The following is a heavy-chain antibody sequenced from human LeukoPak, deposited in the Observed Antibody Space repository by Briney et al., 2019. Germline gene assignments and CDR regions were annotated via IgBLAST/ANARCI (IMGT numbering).Heavy chain of an antibody. J-gene: IGHJ4*02. CDR3: ASVPGYYDSSGYYY. Sequence: GGSLRLPCAASGFTFSSYSMNWVRQAPGKGLEWVSSISSSSSYIYYADSVKGRFTISRDNAKNSLYLQMNSLRAEDTAVYYCASVPGYYDSSGYYYWGQGTLVTVSS. CDR1: GFTFSSYS. V-gene: IGHV3-21*01. D-gene: IGHD3-22*01. CDR2: ISSSSSYI.